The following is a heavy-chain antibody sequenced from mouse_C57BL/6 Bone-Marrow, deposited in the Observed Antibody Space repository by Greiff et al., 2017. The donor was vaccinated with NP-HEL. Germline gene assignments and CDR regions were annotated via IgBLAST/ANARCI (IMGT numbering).Heavy chain of an antibody. CDR1: GYSFTGYF. V-gene: IGHV1-20*01. CDR3: ARWFYGSSAFDY. CDR2: INPYNGYT. J-gene: IGHJ2*01. Sequence: VQLQQSGPELVKPGDSVKISCKASGYSFTGYFMNWVMQSHGKSLEWIGRINPYNGYTFYNQKFKGKATLTVDKSSSTAHMELRSLTSEDSAVYYCARWFYGSSAFDYWGQGTTLTAAS. D-gene: IGHD1-1*01.